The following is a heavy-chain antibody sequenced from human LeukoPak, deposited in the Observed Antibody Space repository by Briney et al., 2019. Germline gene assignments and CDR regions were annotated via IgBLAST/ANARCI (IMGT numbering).Heavy chain of an antibody. CDR3: ARVGLGYYYYYGMDV. CDR2: IYYNGIT. Sequence: SETLSLTCSVSGGSVSSGNYYWTWIRQPPGKGLEWIAYIYYNGITKYNPSLKSRLTISVDMSKNQFSLKLSSVTAADTAVYYCARVGLGYYYYYGMDVWGQGTTVTVSS. CDR1: GGSVSSGNYY. D-gene: IGHD3-10*01. V-gene: IGHV4-61*01. J-gene: IGHJ6*02.